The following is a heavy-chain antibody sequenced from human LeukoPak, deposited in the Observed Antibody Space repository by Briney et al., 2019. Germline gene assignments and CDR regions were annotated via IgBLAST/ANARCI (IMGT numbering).Heavy chain of an antibody. V-gene: IGHV3-7*01. D-gene: IGHD3-9*01. CDR3: ARDVRIRYFDWAPFDY. Sequence: GGSLRLSCAASGFTFSSYWMSWVRQAPGKGLEWVANIKQDGSEKYYVDSVKGRFTISRDNAKNSLYLQMNSLRAEDTAVYYCARDVRIRYFDWAPFDYWGQGTLVTVSS. J-gene: IGHJ4*02. CDR2: IKQDGSEK. CDR1: GFTFSSYW.